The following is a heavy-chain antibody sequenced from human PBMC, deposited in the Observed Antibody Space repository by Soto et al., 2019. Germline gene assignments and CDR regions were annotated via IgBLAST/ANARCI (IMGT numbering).Heavy chain of an antibody. CDR3: ARHDGDYYYYGMDV. D-gene: IGHD4-17*01. CDR2: IDPSDSYT. J-gene: IGHJ6*02. Sequence: GESVKISCKGSGYSFTSYWIGWVRQMPGKGLEWMGRIDPSDSYTNYSPSFQGRVTISADKSISTAYLQWSSLKASDTAMYYCARHDGDYYYYGMDVWGQGTTVTVSS. V-gene: IGHV5-10-1*01. CDR1: GYSFTSYW.